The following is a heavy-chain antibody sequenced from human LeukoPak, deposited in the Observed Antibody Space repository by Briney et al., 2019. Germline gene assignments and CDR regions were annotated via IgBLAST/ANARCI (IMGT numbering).Heavy chain of an antibody. CDR1: GFTFSTYE. CDR2: ISSSGSST. Sequence: GGSLRLSCAASGFTFSTYEMNWVRQPPGKGLEWVSKISSSGSSTYYADSAKGRFTISKDNAKNSLYLQINSLRAEDTAVYYCARGAGGSWGQGTVVTVSS. J-gene: IGHJ5*02. CDR3: ARGAGGS. V-gene: IGHV3-48*03.